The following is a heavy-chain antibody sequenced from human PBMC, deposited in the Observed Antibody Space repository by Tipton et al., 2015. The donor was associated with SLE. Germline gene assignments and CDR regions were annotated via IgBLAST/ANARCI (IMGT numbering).Heavy chain of an antibody. Sequence: SLRLSCAASGFTFSSYAMNWVRQTPGKGLEWVSGISGSGSSTYYADSVKGRFTISRDNSRNTLYLQMNSLRPDDTAVYYCATSTVTTNPDYYYGMDVWGQGTTVTVSS. CDR1: GFTFSSYA. CDR2: ISGSGSST. V-gene: IGHV3-23*01. CDR3: ATSTVTTNPDYYYGMDV. D-gene: IGHD4-17*01. J-gene: IGHJ6*02.